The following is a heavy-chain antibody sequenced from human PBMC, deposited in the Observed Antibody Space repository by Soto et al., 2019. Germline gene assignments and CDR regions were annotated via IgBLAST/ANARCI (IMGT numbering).Heavy chain of an antibody. V-gene: IGHV3-23*01. CDR2: ISGSGGST. CDR1: GFTFSSYA. CDR3: AKISGNLTPKYGMDV. Sequence: PXVSLRLSCAASGFTFSSYAMSWVRQAPGKGLEWVSAISGSGGSTYYADSVKGRFTISRDNSKNTLYLQMNSLRAEDTAVYYCAKISGNLTPKYGMDVWGQGTTVIVSS. J-gene: IGHJ6*02. D-gene: IGHD7-27*01.